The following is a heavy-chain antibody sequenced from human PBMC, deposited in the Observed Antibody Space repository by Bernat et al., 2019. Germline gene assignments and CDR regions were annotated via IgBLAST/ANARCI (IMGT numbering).Heavy chain of an antibody. V-gene: IGHV3-30*18. CDR3: AKVFYDFWRGPHDY. CDR1: GFTFSSYG. Sequence: QVQLVESGGGVVQPGRSLRLSCAASGFTFSSYGMHWVRQAPGKGLEWVAVISYDGSNKYYADSVKGRFTISRDNSKNTLYLQMNSLRAEDTAVYYCAKVFYDFWRGPHDYWGQGTLVTVSS. CDR2: ISYDGSNK. D-gene: IGHD3-3*01. J-gene: IGHJ4*02.